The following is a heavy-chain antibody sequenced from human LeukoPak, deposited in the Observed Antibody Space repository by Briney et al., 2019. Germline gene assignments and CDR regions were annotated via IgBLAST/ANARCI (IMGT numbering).Heavy chain of an antibody. CDR2: INPNNGGT. CDR3: AGGIARYSSSYFDY. CDR1: GGTFSSYA. Sequence: ASVKVSCKASGGTFSSYAISWVRQAPGQGLEWMGWINPNNGGTYYAQKFQGRVTMTRDTSIGTAYMELSRLKSDDTAVYYCAGGIARYSSSYFDYWGQGALVTVSS. J-gene: IGHJ4*02. D-gene: IGHD3-16*01. V-gene: IGHV1-2*02.